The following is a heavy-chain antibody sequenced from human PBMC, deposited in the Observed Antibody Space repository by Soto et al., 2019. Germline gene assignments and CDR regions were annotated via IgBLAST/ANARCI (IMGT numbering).Heavy chain of an antibody. CDR1: GFTFSSYA. J-gene: IGHJ4*02. V-gene: IGHV3-30-3*01. CDR2: ISYDGSNK. CDR3: ARGLGGVIGTPNDY. D-gene: IGHD3-16*02. Sequence: QVQLVESGGGVVQPGRSLRLSCAASGFTFSSYAMHWVRQAPGKGLEWVAVISYDGSNKYYADSVKGRFTISRDNSKNTLYLQMNSLRAEDTAVYYCARGLGGVIGTPNDYWGQGTLVTVSS.